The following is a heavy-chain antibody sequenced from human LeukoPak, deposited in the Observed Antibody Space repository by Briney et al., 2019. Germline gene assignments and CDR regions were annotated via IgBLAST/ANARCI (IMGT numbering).Heavy chain of an antibody. Sequence: GGSLRLSCAASGFNFSSYAMHWVRQAPGKGLEWVAFIRYGGSNKYHADSVKGRFTISRDNSKNTLYLQMNSLRAEDTAVYYCAKQRFGCSSTSCPHNWFDPWGQGTLVTVSS. CDR2: IRYGGSNK. D-gene: IGHD2-2*01. J-gene: IGHJ5*02. V-gene: IGHV3-30*02. CDR3: AKQRFGCSSTSCPHNWFDP. CDR1: GFNFSSYA.